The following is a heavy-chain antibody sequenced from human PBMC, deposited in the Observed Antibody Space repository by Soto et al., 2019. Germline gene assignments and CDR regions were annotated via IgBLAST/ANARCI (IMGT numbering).Heavy chain of an antibody. D-gene: IGHD3-22*01. CDR2: IIPVFGTP. CDR1: GGSLSNYG. Sequence: QVQLVQSGAEVKKPGSSVKVSCKASGGSLSNYGISWVRQAPGQGLEWMGAIIPVFGTPNYAQKFLDRVTITADESTTTVYMEVRSLTSEDTAVYYCARGDATKIVVTTYYAMDVWGQGTTVTVSS. CDR3: ARGDATKIVVTTYYAMDV. J-gene: IGHJ6*02. V-gene: IGHV1-69*12.